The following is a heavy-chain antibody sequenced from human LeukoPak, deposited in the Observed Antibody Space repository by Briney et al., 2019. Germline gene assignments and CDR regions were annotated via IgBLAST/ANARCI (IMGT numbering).Heavy chain of an antibody. J-gene: IGHJ3*02. CDR3: ARDLVHCSSTSCYGDAFDI. Sequence: ASVKVSCKASGYTFTGYYMHWVRQAPGQGLEWMGWINPNSGGTKYAQKFQGRVTMTRDTSISTSYMELSRLRSDDTAVYYCARDLVHCSSTSCYGDAFDIWGQGTMVTVSS. CDR2: INPNSGGT. CDR1: GYTFTGYY. V-gene: IGHV1-2*02. D-gene: IGHD2-2*01.